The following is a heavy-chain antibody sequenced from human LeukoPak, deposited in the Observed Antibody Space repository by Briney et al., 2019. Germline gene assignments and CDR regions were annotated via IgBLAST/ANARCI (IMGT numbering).Heavy chain of an antibody. D-gene: IGHD6-13*01. CDR3: ATSSSWYDPFDP. Sequence: PGGSLRLSCAASGFTFSNYGMHWVRQAPGKGLEWEAVISYDGSNKYYADSVKGRFTISRDNSKNTLYLQMNSLRAEDTAVYYCATSSSWYDPFDPWGQGTLVTVSS. CDR1: GFTFSNYG. V-gene: IGHV3-30*03. J-gene: IGHJ5*02. CDR2: ISYDGSNK.